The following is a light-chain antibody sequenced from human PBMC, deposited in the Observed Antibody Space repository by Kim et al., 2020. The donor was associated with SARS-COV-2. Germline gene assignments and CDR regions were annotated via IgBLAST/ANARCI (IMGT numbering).Light chain of an antibody. J-gene: IGLJ3*02. CDR1: RSDVGGYNY. V-gene: IGLV2-11*03. Sequence: GQSVTISCTGPRSDVGGYNYVSWYQQHPGKAPKLMIYDVSKRPSGVPDRFSASKSGNTASLTISGLLTEDEADYYCCSYAGSYTWVFGGGTQLTVL. CDR3: CSYAGSYTWV. CDR2: DVS.